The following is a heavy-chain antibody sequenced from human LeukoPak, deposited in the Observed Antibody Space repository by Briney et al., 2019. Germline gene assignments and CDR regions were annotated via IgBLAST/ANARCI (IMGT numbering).Heavy chain of an antibody. D-gene: IGHD1-26*01. CDR3: AKDFTEYSGSYLDYAFDI. CDR2: IRYDGSKK. J-gene: IGHJ3*02. CDR1: GFIFSSYG. V-gene: IGHV3-30*02. Sequence: PGGSLRLSCAASGFIFSSYGMHWVRQAPGKGLEWVAFIRYDGSKKYYADSVKGRFTISRDNSKNTLYLQMNSLRAEDTAVYYCAKDFTEYSGSYLDYAFDIWGQGTMVTVSS.